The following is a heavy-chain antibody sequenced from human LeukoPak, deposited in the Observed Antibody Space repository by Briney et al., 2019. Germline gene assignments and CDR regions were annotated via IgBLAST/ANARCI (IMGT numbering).Heavy chain of an antibody. CDR1: GGTFSSYA. V-gene: IGHV1-69*04. Sequence: SVKVSCRASGGTFSSYAISWVRQAPGQGLEWMGRIIPILGIANYAQKFQGRVTITADKSTSTAYMELSSLRSEDTAVYYCARVDTAMVIDYWGQGTLVTVSS. CDR3: ARVDTAMVIDY. CDR2: IIPILGIA. D-gene: IGHD5-18*01. J-gene: IGHJ4*02.